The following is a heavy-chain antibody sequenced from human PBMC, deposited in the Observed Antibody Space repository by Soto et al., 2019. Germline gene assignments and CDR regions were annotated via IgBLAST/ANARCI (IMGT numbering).Heavy chain of an antibody. CDR3: ARVDYYDSSGYYGY. D-gene: IGHD3-22*01. CDR2: ISGYNGNT. J-gene: IGHJ4*02. V-gene: IGHV1-18*04. CDR1: GDTCTIYG. Sequence: QVQLVPSGAEVKTPGASVNVSCQASGDTCTIYGISWVRLAPGQGLEWLGGISGYNGNTDYAQNLQDRVTLTTDASTSSVYMELRSLRSDDTAVYYCARVDYYDSSGYYGYWGQGTLITVSS.